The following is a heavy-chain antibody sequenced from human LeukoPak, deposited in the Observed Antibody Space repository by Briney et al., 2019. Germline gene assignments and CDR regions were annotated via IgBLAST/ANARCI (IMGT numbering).Heavy chain of an antibody. CDR2: IYYSGST. CDR1: GGSISSYY. Sequence: SETLSLTCTVSGGSISSYYWSWIRQPPGKGLESIGYIYYSGSTNYNPSLKSRVTISVDTSKNQFSLKLSSVTAADTAVYYCARWELLGESFDYWGQGTLVTVSS. D-gene: IGHD1-26*01. CDR3: ARWELLGESFDY. V-gene: IGHV4-59*01. J-gene: IGHJ4*02.